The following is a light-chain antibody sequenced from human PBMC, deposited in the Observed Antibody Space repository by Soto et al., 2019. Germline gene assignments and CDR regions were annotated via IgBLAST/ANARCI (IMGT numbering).Light chain of an antibody. CDR2: TAG. V-gene: IGLV1-44*01. Sequence: QSVLTQPLSASASPGQRVTISCSGGSSNIGSNTVAWYQHLPGTAPPRLIFTAGQRPSGVPGRFSGSKSGTSASRAISGLQSEDEGEYDCSAWDNSLNGYVFGPGTKLTVL. J-gene: IGLJ1*01. CDR1: SSNIGSNT. CDR3: SAWDNSLNGYV.